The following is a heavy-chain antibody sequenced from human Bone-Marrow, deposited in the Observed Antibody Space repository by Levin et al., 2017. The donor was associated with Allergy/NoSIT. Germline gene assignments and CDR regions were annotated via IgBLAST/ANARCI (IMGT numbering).Heavy chain of an antibody. V-gene: IGHV3-49*04. CDR2: IRARAYGGTP. CDR3: TRGSGRYEY. Sequence: SCAGSGFTFGDFAMTWVRQIPGGGLAWVGYIRARAYGGTPEYAASVRGRFIISRDDSKGIAYLQMNGLKNEDTAGYYCTRGSGRYEYWGQGTRVTVSS. D-gene: IGHD3-3*01. J-gene: IGHJ4*02. CDR1: GFTFGDFA.